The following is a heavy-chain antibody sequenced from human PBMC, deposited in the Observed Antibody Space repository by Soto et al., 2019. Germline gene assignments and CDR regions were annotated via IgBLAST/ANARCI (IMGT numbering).Heavy chain of an antibody. V-gene: IGHV3-53*01. D-gene: IGHD3-10*01. CDR2: PHSDTST. CDR3: ARDQFYGSASSNNLYSYFYGLAV. Sequence: SGGSLRLSCTASGFTVNSNYMNWVRQAPGKGLEWVSGPHSDTSTYYADSVRGRFTISRDNSKNTLYLHMSSLRVEDTAVYYCARDQFYGSASSNNLYSYFYGLAVWGRGTTVTVSS. CDR1: GFTVNSNY. J-gene: IGHJ6*02.